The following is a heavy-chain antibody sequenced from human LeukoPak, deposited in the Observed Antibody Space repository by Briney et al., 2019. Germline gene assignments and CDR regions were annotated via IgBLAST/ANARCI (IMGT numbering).Heavy chain of an antibody. CDR1: GYTFTNYG. J-gene: IGHJ1*01. D-gene: IGHD3-10*02. CDR2: IGAYNGNT. Sequence: ASVKVSCKASGYTFTNYGISWVRQAPGQGLEWMAWIGAYNGNTRYAQKLQGRVTVTTGASTAYMELRTLRSDDTAVYYCARDCLPFYSVPQHWGQGTLVTVSS. CDR3: ARDCLPFYSVPQH. V-gene: IGHV1-18*01.